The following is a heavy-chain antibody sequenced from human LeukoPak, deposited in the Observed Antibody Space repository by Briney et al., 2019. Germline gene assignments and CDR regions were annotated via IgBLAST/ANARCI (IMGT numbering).Heavy chain of an antibody. CDR2: MNPNSGVT. J-gene: IGHJ4*02. CDR3: ARDFMVRGVTTPDY. Sequence: ASVKVSFKAFGYTFIVYYMHWVRQAPGQGLQWMGWMNPNSGVTNYAQKFQGRVTMTRDTSISTAYMELSGLRYDDTAVYYCARDFMVRGVTTPDYWGQGTLVTVSS. CDR1: GYTFIVYY. D-gene: IGHD3-10*01. V-gene: IGHV1-2*02.